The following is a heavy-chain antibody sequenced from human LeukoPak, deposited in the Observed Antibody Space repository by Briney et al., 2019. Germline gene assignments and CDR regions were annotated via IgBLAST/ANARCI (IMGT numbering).Heavy chain of an antibody. Sequence: SETLSLTCAAYGGSFSGYYWSWIRQPPGKGLEWIGEINHSGSTNYNPSLKSRVTISVDTSKNQFSLKLSSVTAADTAVYYCARGHYDFWSGYYMAERFDYWGQGTLVTVSS. D-gene: IGHD3-3*01. CDR1: GGSFSGYY. CDR3: ARGHYDFWSGYYMAERFDY. J-gene: IGHJ4*02. CDR2: INHSGST. V-gene: IGHV4-34*01.